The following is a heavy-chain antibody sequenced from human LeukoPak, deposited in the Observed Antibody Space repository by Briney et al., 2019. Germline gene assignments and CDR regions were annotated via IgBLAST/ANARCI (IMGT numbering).Heavy chain of an antibody. CDR3: ARDSPDDAFDI. V-gene: IGHV3-66*01. Sequence: GGSLRLSCAASGFTVSSNYMSWVRQAPGKGLEWVSVIYSGGSTYYADSVKGRFTISRDNSKNTLYPQMNSLRAEDTAVYYCARDSPDDAFDIWGQGTMVTVSS. J-gene: IGHJ3*02. CDR2: IYSGGST. CDR1: GFTVSSNY.